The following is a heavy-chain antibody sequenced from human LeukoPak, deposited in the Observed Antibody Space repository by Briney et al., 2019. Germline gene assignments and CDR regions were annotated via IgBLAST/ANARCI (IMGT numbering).Heavy chain of an antibody. CDR1: GYTFTDYW. CDR3: ARRGIAVAGTAWFDP. D-gene: IGHD6-19*01. V-gene: IGHV5-51*01. J-gene: IGHJ5*02. CDR2: IYPGDSDT. Sequence: GASLKISCEGSGYTFTDYWIAWVRQMPGKGLEWMGIIYPGDSDTRYSPSFQGQVSISADKSISAAYLLWSRLQTSDTAMYYCARRGIAVAGTAWFDPWGQGTLVTVSS.